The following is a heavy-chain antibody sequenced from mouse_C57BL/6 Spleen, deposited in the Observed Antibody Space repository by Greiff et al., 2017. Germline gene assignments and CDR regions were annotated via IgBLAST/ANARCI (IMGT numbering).Heavy chain of an antibody. J-gene: IGHJ2*01. D-gene: IGHD2-10*01. Sequence: QVQLKQPGAELVRPGTSVKLSCKASGYTFTSYWMHWVKQRPGQGLEWIGVIDPSDSYTNYNQKFKGKATLTVDTSSSTAYMQLSSLTSEDSAVYYCARGPYYGFDYWGQGTTLTVSS. CDR2: IDPSDSYT. CDR3: ARGPYYGFDY. CDR1: GYTFTSYW. V-gene: IGHV1-59*01.